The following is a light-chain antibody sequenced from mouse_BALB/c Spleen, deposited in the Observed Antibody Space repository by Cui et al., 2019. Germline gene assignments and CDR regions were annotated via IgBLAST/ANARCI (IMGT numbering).Light chain of an antibody. V-gene: IGKV4-68*01. J-gene: IGKJ1*01. CDR2: LTS. Sequence: HIVLTQSRALKSASPGEKVTMTCSASSSVSYVYWYQQKPRASPKPWIYLTSNLASAVPARFSGSGSGTSYSLTISSMEAEDAATYYCQQWSSNPPTFGGGTKLEIK. CDR3: QQWSSNPPT. CDR1: SSVSY.